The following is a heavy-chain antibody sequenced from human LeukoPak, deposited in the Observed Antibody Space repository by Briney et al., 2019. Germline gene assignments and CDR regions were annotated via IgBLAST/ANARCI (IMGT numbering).Heavy chain of an antibody. CDR3: ASYSSSRPLHYFDY. CDR2: IYHSGST. V-gene: IGHV4-4*02. J-gene: IGHJ4*02. Sequence: SENLSLTCAVSGGSISSSNWWSWVRQPPGKGLEWIGEIYHSGSTNYNPSLKSRVTISVDKSKNQFSLKLSSVTAADTAVYYCASYSSSRPLHYFDYWGQGTLVTVSS. CDR1: GGSISSSNW. D-gene: IGHD6-13*01.